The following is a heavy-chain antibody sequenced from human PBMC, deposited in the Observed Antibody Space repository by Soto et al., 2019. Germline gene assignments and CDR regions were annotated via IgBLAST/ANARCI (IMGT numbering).Heavy chain of an antibody. J-gene: IGHJ4*02. CDR1: GDSIHTCNLY. D-gene: IGHD2-21*02. V-gene: IGHV4-39*01. CDR3: ARVNVTLDL. CDR2: IHYGGNA. Sequence: SDTLSLTSTDSGDSIHTCNLYWAWMRQPPGKGLEWIASIHYGGNAYYSPSLTTRATISRDTSKNRVSLELTSVTTADTAVYFCARVNVTLDLWGQGTLVTVSS.